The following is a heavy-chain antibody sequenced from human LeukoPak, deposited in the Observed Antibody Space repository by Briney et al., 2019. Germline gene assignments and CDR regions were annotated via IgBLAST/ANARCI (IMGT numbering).Heavy chain of an antibody. CDR1: GYTFTGYY. Sequence: GASVKVSCKASGYTFTGYYMHWVRQAAGQGLEWMGWMNPNSGNTGYAQKFQGRVTLTRNTSINTVYMELSSLRSEDTAVYFCARAPYSSGCDFWGQGTLVTVSS. CDR3: ARAPYSSGCDF. V-gene: IGHV1-8*02. J-gene: IGHJ4*02. D-gene: IGHD6-19*01. CDR2: MNPNSGNT.